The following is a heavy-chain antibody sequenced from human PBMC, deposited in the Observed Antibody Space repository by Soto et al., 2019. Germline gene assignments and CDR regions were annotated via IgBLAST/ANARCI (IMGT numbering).Heavy chain of an antibody. Sequence: GGSLRLSCAASGFTFSSYSMNWVRQAPGKGLEWVSSISSSSSYIYYADSAKGRFTISRDNAKNSLYLQMNSLRAEDTAVYYCARTNGDRINDYWGQGTLVTVPS. CDR1: GFTFSSYS. V-gene: IGHV3-21*01. D-gene: IGHD4-17*01. CDR2: ISSSSSYI. J-gene: IGHJ4*02. CDR3: ARTNGDRINDY.